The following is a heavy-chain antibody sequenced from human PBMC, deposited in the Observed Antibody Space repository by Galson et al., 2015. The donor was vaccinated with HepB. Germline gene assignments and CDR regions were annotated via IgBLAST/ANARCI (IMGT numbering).Heavy chain of an antibody. Sequence: SLRLSCAVSGITFSDDYMSWIRQVPGKGLECISHISGSGHEIVNEDSVKGRVTVSRDNAKNSLYLQMNSLRADDTAVYYCVRYPRFPDAWGQGTLVTVSS. CDR2: ISGSGHEI. CDR3: VRYPRFPDA. J-gene: IGHJ5*02. CDR1: GITFSDDY. V-gene: IGHV3-11*01.